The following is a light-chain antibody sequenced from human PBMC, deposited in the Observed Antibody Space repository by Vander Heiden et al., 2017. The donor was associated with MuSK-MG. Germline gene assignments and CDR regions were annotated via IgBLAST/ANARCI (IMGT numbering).Light chain of an antibody. J-gene: IGKJ1*01. CDR3: QQYKDWPPWT. CDR1: QSISRY. Sequence: EIVMTQSPATVSVSPGDTATLSCRAGQSISRYLAWYQQKPGQAPRLLIYDASTRDTGIPARFSGSGSGTEFTLTISSLQSEDYAVYYCQQYKDWPPWTFGQGTKVEIK. V-gene: IGKV3D-15*01. CDR2: DAS.